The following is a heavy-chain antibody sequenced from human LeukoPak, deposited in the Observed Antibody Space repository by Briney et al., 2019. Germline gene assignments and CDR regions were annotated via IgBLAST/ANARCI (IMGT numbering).Heavy chain of an antibody. Sequence: GGSLRLSCAASGFTFSSNYMSWVRQAPGKGLEWVSVIYSGGSTYYADSVKGRFTISRDNSKNTLYLQMNSLRAEDTAVYYCARENRQRGYSGYALDYWGQGTLVTVSS. V-gene: IGHV3-53*01. D-gene: IGHD5-12*01. CDR1: GFTFSSNY. CDR2: IYSGGST. CDR3: ARENRQRGYSGYALDY. J-gene: IGHJ4*02.